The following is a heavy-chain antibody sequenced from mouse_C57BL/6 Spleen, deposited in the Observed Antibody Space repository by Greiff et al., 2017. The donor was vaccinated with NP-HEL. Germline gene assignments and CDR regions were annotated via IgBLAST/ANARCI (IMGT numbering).Heavy chain of an antibody. V-gene: IGHV5-6*02. D-gene: IGHD2-5*01. Sequence: DVKLVESGGDLVKPGGSLKLSCAASGFTFSSYGMSWVRQTPDKRLEWVATISSGGSYTYYPDSVKGRFTISRDNAKNTLYLQMSSLKSEDTAMYYCARHGYSSWYFDVWGTGTTVTVSS. J-gene: IGHJ1*03. CDR3: ARHGYSSWYFDV. CDR1: GFTFSSYG. CDR2: ISSGGSYT.